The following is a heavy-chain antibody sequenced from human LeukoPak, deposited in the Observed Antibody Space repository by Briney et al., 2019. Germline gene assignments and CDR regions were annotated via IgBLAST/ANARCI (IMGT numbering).Heavy chain of an antibody. Sequence: GGSLRLSCAASGFTFSSYGMHWVRQAPGKGLEWVAFIRYDGSNKYYADSVKGRFTISRDNSKNTLDLQMNSLRAEDTAVYYCAKDLSAVAGNLEYFQHWGQGTLVTVSS. D-gene: IGHD6-19*01. V-gene: IGHV3-30*02. J-gene: IGHJ1*01. CDR3: AKDLSAVAGNLEYFQH. CDR2: IRYDGSNK. CDR1: GFTFSSYG.